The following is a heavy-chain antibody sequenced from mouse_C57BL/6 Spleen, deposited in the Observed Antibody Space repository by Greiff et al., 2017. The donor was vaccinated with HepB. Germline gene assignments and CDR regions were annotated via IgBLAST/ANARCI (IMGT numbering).Heavy chain of an antibody. CDR1: GFTFSSYA. CDR3: GRDTGY. V-gene: IGHV5-4*01. Sequence: EVKLMESGGGLVKPGGSLKLSCAASGFTFSSYAMSWVRQTPEKRLEWVATISDGGSYTYYPDNVKGRFTISRDNAKNNLYLQMGHLKSEDTAMYYCGRDTGYWGQGTTLTVSS. J-gene: IGHJ2*01. CDR2: ISDGGSYT. D-gene: IGHD1-1*01.